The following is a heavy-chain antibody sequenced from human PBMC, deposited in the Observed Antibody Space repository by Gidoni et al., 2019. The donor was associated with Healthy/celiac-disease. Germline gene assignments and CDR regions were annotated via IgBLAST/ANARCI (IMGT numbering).Heavy chain of an antibody. J-gene: IGHJ6*02. CDR2: ISASGGST. CDR1: GFTFSSYA. CDR3: AKDHLALAADYYYGMDV. D-gene: IGHD3-16*01. V-gene: IGHV3-23*01. Sequence: EVQLLVTGGGLVQPGGSLRISCSASGFTFSSYAMSWVRQAPGKGLEWVSSISASGGSTYYADSVKGRFTISRDNSKNTLYLQMKSLRAEDTAIYDCAKDHLALAADYYYGMDVWGQGTTVTVSS.